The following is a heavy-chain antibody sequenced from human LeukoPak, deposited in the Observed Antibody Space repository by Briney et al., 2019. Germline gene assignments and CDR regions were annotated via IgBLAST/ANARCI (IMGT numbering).Heavy chain of an antibody. Sequence: GGSLRLSCAASGFAFSNFGMHWVRQAPGKGLEWVAVISYVGTDKYYADSVKGRSTVSRDNSKNTLYLQMNSLRAEDTAVYYCAKLAQGYGDYDFDYWGQGTLVTVSS. CDR3: AKLAQGYGDYDFDY. J-gene: IGHJ4*02. CDR2: ISYVGTDK. D-gene: IGHD4-17*01. V-gene: IGHV3-30*18. CDR1: GFAFSNFG.